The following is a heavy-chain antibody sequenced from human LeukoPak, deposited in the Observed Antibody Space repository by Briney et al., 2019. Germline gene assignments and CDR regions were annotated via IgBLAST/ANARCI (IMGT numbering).Heavy chain of an antibody. D-gene: IGHD2-2*01. J-gene: IGHJ5*02. V-gene: IGHV1-18*01. CDR3: ARVPAATRSDWFDP. CDR1: GYTFTSYG. Sequence: ASVKVSCKASGYTFTSYGISWVRQAPGQGLEWMGWIGAFNGNTNYAQKLQGRVTMTTDASTSTAYMELRSLRSDDTAVYYCARVPAATRSDWFDPWGQGTLVTVSS. CDR2: IGAFNGNT.